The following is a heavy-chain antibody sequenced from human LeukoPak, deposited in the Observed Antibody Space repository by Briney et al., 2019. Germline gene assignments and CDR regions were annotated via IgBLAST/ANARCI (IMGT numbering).Heavy chain of an antibody. V-gene: IGHV4-39*07. CDR1: GGSISSSNYY. D-gene: IGHD3-22*01. J-gene: IGHJ4*02. Sequence: PSETLSLTCTVSGGSISSSNYYWGWIRQPPGKGLEWIGNIFYSGSTYYGPSLKSRLTISLDTSRNQFSLKLSSVTAADTAVYYCARALNPASTYYYDSSGYWMYYFDYWGQGTLVTVSS. CDR3: ARALNPASTYYYDSSGYWMYYFDY. CDR2: IFYSGST.